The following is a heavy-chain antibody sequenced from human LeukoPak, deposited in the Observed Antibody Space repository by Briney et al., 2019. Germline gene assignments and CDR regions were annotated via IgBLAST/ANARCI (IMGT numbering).Heavy chain of an antibody. Sequence: GGSLRLSCAASRFTFSDYYMTWIRQAPGKGLEWVSYISGSSSYTNYADSVKGRFTISRGNSQNTLYLQMNSLRVEDTAIYYCARNCSVGSCYAYWGQGALVTVSS. CDR1: RFTFSDYY. V-gene: IGHV3-11*03. D-gene: IGHD2-15*01. CDR3: ARNCSVGSCYAY. J-gene: IGHJ4*02. CDR2: ISGSSSYT.